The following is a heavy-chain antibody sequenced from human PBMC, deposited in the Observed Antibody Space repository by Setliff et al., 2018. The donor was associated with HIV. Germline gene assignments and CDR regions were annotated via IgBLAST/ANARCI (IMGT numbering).Heavy chain of an antibody. J-gene: IGHJ4*02. CDR1: GFTFSSYW. CDR2: INGDESRT. Sequence: GGSLRLSCAASGFTFSSYWMHWVRQVPGKGLGWLARINGDESRTTYADSVKGRFTISRDNVKNTLYLEINSLRAEDTGVYYCATDRDGWYNPPLYSWGQGTLVTVSS. CDR3: ATDRDGWYNPPLYS. V-gene: IGHV3-74*01. D-gene: IGHD6-19*01.